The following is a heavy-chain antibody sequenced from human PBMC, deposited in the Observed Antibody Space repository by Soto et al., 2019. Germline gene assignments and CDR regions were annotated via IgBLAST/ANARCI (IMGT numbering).Heavy chain of an antibody. J-gene: IGHJ4*02. CDR2: IIPILGIA. CDR3: ARADSSSSWSPPGY. D-gene: IGHD6-13*01. Sequence: QVQLVQSGAEVKKPGSSVKVSCKASGGTFSSYTISWVRQAPGQGLEWMGRIIPILGIANYAQKFQGRVTITADKSTSTAYMELSSLRSEDTAVYYCARADSSSSWSPPGYWGQGTLVTVSS. CDR1: GGTFSSYT. V-gene: IGHV1-69*02.